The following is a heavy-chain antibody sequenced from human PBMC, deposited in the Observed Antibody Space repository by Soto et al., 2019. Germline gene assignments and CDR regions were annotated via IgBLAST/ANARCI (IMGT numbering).Heavy chain of an antibody. CDR2: VSGNGGNT. Sequence: PGGSLRLSCVASGFSFSSYTMNWVRQAPGKGLEWVSGVSGNGGNTYYADSVKGRFSIFRDNSKNTLYLQLNSLRAEDTAIYYCAKDRMGASGWFDPWGQGTPVTVSS. CDR3: AKDRMGASGWFDP. CDR1: GFSFSSYT. J-gene: IGHJ5*02. V-gene: IGHV3-23*01. D-gene: IGHD1-26*01.